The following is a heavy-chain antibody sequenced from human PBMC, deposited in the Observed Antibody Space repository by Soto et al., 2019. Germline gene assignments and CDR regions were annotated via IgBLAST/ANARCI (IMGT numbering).Heavy chain of an antibody. J-gene: IGHJ5*02. V-gene: IGHV4-30-2*01. Sequence: SETLSLTCAVSGGSISSGGYSWSWVRQPPGKGLEWIGYIYHSGSTYYNPSLKSRVTISVDRSKNQFSLKLSSVTAADTAVYYCARVVDYRNWFEPWGQGTLVTVSS. CDR3: ARVVDYRNWFEP. D-gene: IGHD4-4*01. CDR1: GGSISSGGYS. CDR2: IYHSGST.